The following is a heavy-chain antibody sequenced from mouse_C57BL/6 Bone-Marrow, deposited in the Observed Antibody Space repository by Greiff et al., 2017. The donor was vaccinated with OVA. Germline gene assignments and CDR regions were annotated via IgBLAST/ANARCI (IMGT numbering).Heavy chain of an antibody. Sequence: VQVVESGAELARPGASVKLSCKASGYTFTSYGISWVKQRTGQGLEWIGEIYPRSGNTYYNEKFKGKATLTADKSSSTAYMELRSLTSEDSAVYFCARRGYYGSRRGYFDVWGTGTTVTVSS. CDR2: IYPRSGNT. D-gene: IGHD1-1*01. V-gene: IGHV1-81*01. CDR1: GYTFTSYG. CDR3: ARRGYYGSRRGYFDV. J-gene: IGHJ1*03.